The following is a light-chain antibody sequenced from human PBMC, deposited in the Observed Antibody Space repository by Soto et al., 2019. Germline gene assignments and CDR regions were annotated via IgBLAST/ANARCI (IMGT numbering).Light chain of an antibody. Sequence: EIVLTQSPATLSLSPGERATLSCRASQSVSSYLVWYQQKPGQAPRLLIYDASSRATGIPARFSGSGSGTDFTLTSSSLEPEDCAVYYCQQRSNWPITFGQGTRLEIK. J-gene: IGKJ5*01. CDR1: QSVSSY. CDR2: DAS. CDR3: QQRSNWPIT. V-gene: IGKV3-11*01.